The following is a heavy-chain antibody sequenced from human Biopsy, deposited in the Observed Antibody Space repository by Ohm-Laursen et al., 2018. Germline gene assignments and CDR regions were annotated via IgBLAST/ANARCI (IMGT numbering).Heavy chain of an antibody. J-gene: IGHJ2*01. D-gene: IGHD3-22*01. Sequence: TLSLTCTVSGDSISSYYWSWIRQPPGKGLEWIGYVYYTGSTDYNPSLQSRVTISVDTSKNHFSLRLRSVTPADTAIYYCARDRGYYSDRTVPGYFDLWGRGALVTVSS. CDR2: VYYTGST. CDR1: GDSISSYY. V-gene: IGHV4-59*01. CDR3: ARDRGYYSDRTVPGYFDL.